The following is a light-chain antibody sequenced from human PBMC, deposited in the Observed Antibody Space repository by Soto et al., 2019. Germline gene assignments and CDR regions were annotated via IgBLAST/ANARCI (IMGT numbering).Light chain of an antibody. V-gene: IGLV1-40*01. J-gene: IGLJ3*02. CDR2: ANS. Sequence: QSVLTQPPSVSGAPGQRVTISCTGSNSNIGAGYDVHWYQHLPGTVPKLLIYANSNRPSGVPDRFSGSKSDTSASLAITGLQAEDEADYYCQSYDSSLTVVVFGGGTKVTV. CDR3: QSYDSSLTVVV. CDR1: NSNIGAGYD.